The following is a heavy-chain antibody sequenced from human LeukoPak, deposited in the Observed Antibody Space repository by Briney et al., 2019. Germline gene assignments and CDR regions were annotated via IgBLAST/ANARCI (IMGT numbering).Heavy chain of an antibody. Sequence: SETLSLTCTVSGGSISSYYWSWIRQPPGKGLEWIGYIYYSGSTNYNPSLKSRVTIPVDTSKNQFSLKLSSVTAADTAVYYCARDAQGGSGFVLSGFDYWGQGTLVTVSS. CDR1: GGSISSYY. V-gene: IGHV4-59*01. CDR2: IYYSGST. J-gene: IGHJ4*02. CDR3: ARDAQGGSGFVLSGFDY. D-gene: IGHD6-19*01.